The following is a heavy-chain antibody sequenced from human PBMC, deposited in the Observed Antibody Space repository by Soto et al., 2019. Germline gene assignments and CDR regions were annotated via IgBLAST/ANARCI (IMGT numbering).Heavy chain of an antibody. CDR1: GFTFSSYG. CDR3: AKDPGLLRFPLTMGYYFDY. CDR2: ISYDGSNK. J-gene: IGHJ4*02. V-gene: IGHV3-30*18. Sequence: GGSLRLSCAASGFTFSSYGMHWVRQAPGKGLEWVAVISYDGSNKYYADSMKGRFTISRDNSKNTLYLQMNSLRAEDTAVYYCAKDPGLLRFPLTMGYYFDYWGQGTLVTVSS. D-gene: IGHD3-3*01.